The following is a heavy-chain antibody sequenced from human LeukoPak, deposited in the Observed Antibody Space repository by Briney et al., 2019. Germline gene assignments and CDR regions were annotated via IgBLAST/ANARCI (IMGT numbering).Heavy chain of an antibody. J-gene: IGHJ4*02. Sequence: SETLSLTCAVYGGSFSGYYSSWIRQPPGKGLEWFGEINHSGSTNYNPSLKSRVTISVDTSKNQFSLKLSSVTAADTAAYYCARGLGRDGRSWLVRFGYWGQGTLVTVSS. V-gene: IGHV4-34*01. CDR1: GGSFSGYY. CDR3: ARGLGRDGRSWLVRFGY. CDR2: INHSGST. D-gene: IGHD6-19*01.